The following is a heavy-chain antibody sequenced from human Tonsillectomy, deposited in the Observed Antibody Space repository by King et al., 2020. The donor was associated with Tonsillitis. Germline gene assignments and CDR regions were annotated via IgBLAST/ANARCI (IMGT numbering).Heavy chain of an antibody. Sequence: VQLVESGGGLVKPGGSLRLSCAASGFTFSDYYMSWIRQAPGKGLEWVSYISSSSSYTNYADSVEGRFTISRDNAKNSLYLQMNNLRAEDTAVYYCARVGGPWVTTGAYYYYYMDVWGKGTTVTVSS. V-gene: IGHV3-11*05. CDR2: ISSSSSYT. J-gene: IGHJ6*03. CDR3: ARVGGPWVTTGAYYYYYMDV. D-gene: IGHD4-17*01. CDR1: GFTFSDYY.